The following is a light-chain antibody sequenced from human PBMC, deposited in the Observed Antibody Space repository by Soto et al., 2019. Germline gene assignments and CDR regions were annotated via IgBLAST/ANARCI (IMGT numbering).Light chain of an antibody. CDR1: QSVSSN. J-gene: IGKJ1*01. CDR3: QQYNNWPPWP. V-gene: IGKV3-15*01. CDR2: GAS. Sequence: ERVMTQSPATLSVSPGGRVTLSCRASQSVSSNLAWYQQKPGQAPRLLIYGASTRATGIPARFSGSGSGKECTLTSSGLQSEDFAVYSCQQYNNWPPWPFGQGTKVAIK.